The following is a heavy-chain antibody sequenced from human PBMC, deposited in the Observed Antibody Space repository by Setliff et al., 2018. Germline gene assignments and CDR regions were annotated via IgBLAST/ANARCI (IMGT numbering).Heavy chain of an antibody. Sequence: GGSLRLSCAASGFTFYTYWMSWVRQAPGKGLEWVASIKQDGSEKSSVDSVKGRFTISRVNAKNSLYLQMNSLTVEDTAVYFCARDAGSGWPDFDSWGQGTLVTVSS. CDR1: GFTFYTYW. D-gene: IGHD6-19*01. J-gene: IGHJ4*02. V-gene: IGHV3-7*01. CDR2: IKQDGSEK. CDR3: ARDAGSGWPDFDS.